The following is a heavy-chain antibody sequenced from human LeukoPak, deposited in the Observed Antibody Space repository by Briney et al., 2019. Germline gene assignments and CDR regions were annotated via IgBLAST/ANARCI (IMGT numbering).Heavy chain of an antibody. D-gene: IGHD2-21*02. CDR3: AGPGGDRAFDY. V-gene: IGHV3-30-3*01. J-gene: IGHJ4*02. Sequence: PGGSLRLSCEASGFIFSSNNIHWVRQAPGKGLEWVAAISSDGNNEYYADSVKGRFTISRGNSKNTVYLQMNSLRVEDTAIYYCAGPGGDRAFDYWGQGTLVTVSS. CDR1: GFIFSSNN. CDR2: ISSDGNNE.